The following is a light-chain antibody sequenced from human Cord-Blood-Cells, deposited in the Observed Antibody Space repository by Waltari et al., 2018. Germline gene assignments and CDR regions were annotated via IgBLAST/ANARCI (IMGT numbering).Light chain of an antibody. CDR1: SSDVGGYNY. V-gene: IGLV2-14*01. J-gene: IGLJ1*01. CDR2: EVS. Sequence: QSALTQPASVSGSPGQSITISCTGTSSDVGGYNYVSWYQQHPGKAPKLMIYEVSNRPSGVSNRFSGSKSGNTASLTISGRQAEDEADYYCSSYTSSSTPDVFGTGTKFTVL. CDR3: SSYTSSSTPDV.